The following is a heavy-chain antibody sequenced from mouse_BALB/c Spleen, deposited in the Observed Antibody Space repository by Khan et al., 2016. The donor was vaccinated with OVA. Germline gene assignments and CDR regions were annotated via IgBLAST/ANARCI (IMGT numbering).Heavy chain of an antibody. J-gene: IGHJ3*01. CDR1: GFTFSSYA. V-gene: IGHV5-6-5*01. CDR3: AREDPMITTWFAY. D-gene: IGHD2-4*01. Sequence: EVELVESGGGLVKPGGSLKLSCAASGFTFSSYAMSWVRQIPEKRLEWVASISSGYSTFYPDSVKGRFTISRDNARNILYLQMSSLRPEDTATYYCAREDPMITTWFAYWGQGTLVTVSA. CDR2: ISSGYST.